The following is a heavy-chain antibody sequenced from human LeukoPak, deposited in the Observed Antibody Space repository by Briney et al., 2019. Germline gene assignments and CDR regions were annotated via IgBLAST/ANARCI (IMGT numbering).Heavy chain of an antibody. J-gene: IGHJ3*02. CDR1: GFTFSSYA. D-gene: IGHD4-17*01. CDR2: ISGSAGNT. CDR3: AKGMTTVTIDAFDI. V-gene: IGHV3-23*01. Sequence: GGSLRLSCAASGFTFSSYAMSWVRQAPGKGLEWVAGISGSAGNTYYADSVKGRFTISRDTSKNTLYLQMNSLRAEDTAVYYCAKGMTTVTIDAFDIWGQGTMVTVSS.